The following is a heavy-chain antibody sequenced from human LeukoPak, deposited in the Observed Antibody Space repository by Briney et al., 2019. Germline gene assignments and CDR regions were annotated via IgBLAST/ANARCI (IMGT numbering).Heavy chain of an antibody. CDR3: ARGLPGQQLANDWFDP. CDR2: MNPNSGNT. CDR1: GYTFTSYD. Sequence: ASVKVSCKASGYTFTSYDINWVRQATGQGLEWMGWMNPNSGNTGYAQKFQGRVTMTRNTSISTAYMELSSLRSEDTAVYYCARGLPGQQLANDWFDPWGQGTLVTVSS. J-gene: IGHJ5*02. D-gene: IGHD6-13*01. V-gene: IGHV1-8*01.